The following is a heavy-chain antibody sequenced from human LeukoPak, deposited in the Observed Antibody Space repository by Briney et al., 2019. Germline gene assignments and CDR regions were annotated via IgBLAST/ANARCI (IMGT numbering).Heavy chain of an antibody. CDR3: AREHDYGDYRWFDP. Sequence: ASVKVSCKASGYTFTSYDINWVRQATGQGLEWMGWMNPNSGNTGYAQKFQGRVTMTRNTSISTAYMELSRLRSDDTAVYYCAREHDYGDYRWFDPWGQGTLVTVSS. J-gene: IGHJ5*02. CDR1: GYTFTSYD. CDR2: MNPNSGNT. V-gene: IGHV1-8*01. D-gene: IGHD4-17*01.